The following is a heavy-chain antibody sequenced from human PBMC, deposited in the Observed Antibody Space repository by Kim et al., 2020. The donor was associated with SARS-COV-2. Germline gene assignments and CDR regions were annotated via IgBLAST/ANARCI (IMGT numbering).Heavy chain of an antibody. CDR1: GFTFSSYG. J-gene: IGHJ5*02. Sequence: GGSLRLSCAASGFTFSSYGMHWVRQAPGKGLEWVAVISYDGSNKYYADSVKGRFTISRDNSKNTLYLQMNSLRAEDTAVYYCAKARDVVVVAAYWFDPWGQGTLVTVSS. CDR2: ISYDGSNK. D-gene: IGHD2-15*01. V-gene: IGHV3-30*18. CDR3: AKARDVVVVAAYWFDP.